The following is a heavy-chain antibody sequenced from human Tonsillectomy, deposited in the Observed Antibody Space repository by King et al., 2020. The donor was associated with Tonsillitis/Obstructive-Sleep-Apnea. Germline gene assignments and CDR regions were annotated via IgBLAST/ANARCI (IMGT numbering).Heavy chain of an antibody. CDR2: ISDAGSYK. D-gene: IGHD3-16*01. CDR3: ASSATGAGGGFDY. V-gene: IGHV3-30*04. Sequence: QLVQSGGGVVQPGRSLRLSCAAPGFTFSYYAIYWVRQAPGKGLEWVAVISDAGSYKYYADSVKGRFTVSRDNSKNTLYLQMNSLRVEDTAVYYCASSATGAGGGFDYWGQGTLVTVSS. CDR1: GFTFSYYA. J-gene: IGHJ4*02.